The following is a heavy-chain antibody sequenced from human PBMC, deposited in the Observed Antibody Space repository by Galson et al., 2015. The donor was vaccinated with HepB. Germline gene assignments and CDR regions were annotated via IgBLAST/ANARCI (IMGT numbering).Heavy chain of an antibody. Sequence: SLRLSCAASGFTFSSYWMSWVRQAPGKGLEWVANIKQDGSEKYYVDSVKGRFTISRDNAKNSLYLQMNSLRAEDTAVYYCARDWVDFWSGLYYYYGMDVWGQGTTVTVSS. CDR1: GFTFSSYW. CDR2: IKQDGSEK. J-gene: IGHJ6*02. CDR3: ARDWVDFWSGLYYYYGMDV. D-gene: IGHD3-3*01. V-gene: IGHV3-7*03.